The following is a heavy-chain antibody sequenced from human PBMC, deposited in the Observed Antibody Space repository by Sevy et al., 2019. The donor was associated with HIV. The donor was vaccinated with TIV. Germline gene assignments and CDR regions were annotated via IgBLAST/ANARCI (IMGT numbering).Heavy chain of an antibody. CDR3: VMGSGSASLDY. CDR2: IYHSGST. CDR1: GGSISSSNW. V-gene: IGHV4-4*01. Sequence: GSLRLSCAVSGGSISSSNWWSWVRQPPGKGLEWIGEIYHSGSTNYNPSLKSRVTISVDKSKNQFSLKLSSVTAADTAVYCCVMGSGSASLDYWGQGTLVTVSS. D-gene: IGHD3-10*01. J-gene: IGHJ4*02.